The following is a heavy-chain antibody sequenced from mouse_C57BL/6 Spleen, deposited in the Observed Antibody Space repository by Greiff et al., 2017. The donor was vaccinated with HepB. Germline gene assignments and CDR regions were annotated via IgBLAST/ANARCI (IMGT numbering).Heavy chain of an antibody. V-gene: IGHV1-82*01. CDR2: IYPGDGDT. CDR3: ARFSPYYAMDY. Sequence: QVQLQQSGPELVKPGASVKISCKASGYAFSSSWMNWVKQRPGKGLEWIGRIYPGDGDTNYNGKFKGKATLTADKSSSTAYMQLSSLTSEDSAVYFCARFSPYYAMDYWGQGTSVTVSS. CDR1: GYAFSSSW. J-gene: IGHJ4*01.